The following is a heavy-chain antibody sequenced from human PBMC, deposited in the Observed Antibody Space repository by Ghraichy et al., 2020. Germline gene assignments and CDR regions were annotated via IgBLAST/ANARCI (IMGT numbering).Heavy chain of an antibody. J-gene: IGHJ6*02. CDR3: AKENPAGAGMDV. CDR2: ITRSGGRT. CDR1: GFTFTSYS. V-gene: IGHV3-23*01. D-gene: IGHD1-26*01. Sequence: GVLRLSCAASGFTFTSYSMNWVRQAPGKGLEWVSTITRSGGRTYYADSVKGRFTISRDDSEKLLSLQMSSLRAEDTAVYYCAKENPAGAGMDVWGQGTSVTVSS.